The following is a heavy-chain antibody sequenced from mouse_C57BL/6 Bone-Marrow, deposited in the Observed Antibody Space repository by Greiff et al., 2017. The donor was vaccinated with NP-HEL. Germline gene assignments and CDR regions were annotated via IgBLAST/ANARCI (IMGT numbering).Heavy chain of an antibody. CDR1: GYTFTSYG. D-gene: IGHD2-10*02. CDR3: APYDYYFDY. Sequence: VQLQQSGAELARPGASVKLSCKASGYTFTSYGISWVKQRTGQGLEWIGEIYPRSGNTYYNEKFKGKATLTADKSSSTAYMELRSLTSEDSAVYFCAPYDYYFDYWGQGTTLTVSS. CDR2: IYPRSGNT. J-gene: IGHJ2*01. V-gene: IGHV1-81*01.